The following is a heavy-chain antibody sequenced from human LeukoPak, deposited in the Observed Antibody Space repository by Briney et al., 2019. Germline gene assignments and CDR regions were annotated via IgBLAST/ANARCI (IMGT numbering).Heavy chain of an antibody. V-gene: IGHV3-7*01. CDR2: IKQDGSEK. CDR3: ARDRATTDYYYYYMDV. CDR1: GFTFSSYW. J-gene: IGHJ6*03. D-gene: IGHD1-26*01. Sequence: GGSLRLSCAASGFTFSSYWMSWVRQAPGKGLEWVANIKQDGSEKYYVDSVKGRLTISRDNAKNSLYLQMNSLRAEDTAVYYCARDRATTDYYYYYMDVWGKGTTVTVSS.